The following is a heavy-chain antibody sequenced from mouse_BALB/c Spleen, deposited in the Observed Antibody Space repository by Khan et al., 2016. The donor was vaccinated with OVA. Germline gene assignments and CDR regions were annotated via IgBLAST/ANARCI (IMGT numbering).Heavy chain of an antibody. V-gene: IGHV2-6-5*01. CDR2: IWGGGST. D-gene: IGHD1-1*02. CDR3: AKGLWSHFFAVDY. Sequence: QVQLKESGPGLVAPSQSLSITCSVSGFSLTDYCVSWIRQPPGKGLEWLGVIWGGGSTYYYSHLECRLTIIKDDSKSQSFLNMNSLQTADTAMDYCAKGLWSHFFAVDYWGQGTSVTVSA. J-gene: IGHJ4*01. CDR1: GFSLTDYC.